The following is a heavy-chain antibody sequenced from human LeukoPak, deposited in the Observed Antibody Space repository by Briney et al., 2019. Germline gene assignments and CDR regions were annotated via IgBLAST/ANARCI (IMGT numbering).Heavy chain of an antibody. V-gene: IGHV4-34*01. Sequence: SETLSLTCAVSGVSFDDYYWSWVRQAPGKGLEWIGEINHSGYTNDSPSLKSRVTLSIDTSRKQFSLNLRSVTVAGTGIYYCTRMTAGHDYWGQGTLVTVSS. CDR1: GVSFDDYY. CDR2: INHSGYT. CDR3: TRMTAGHDY. J-gene: IGHJ4*02. D-gene: IGHD2-21*02.